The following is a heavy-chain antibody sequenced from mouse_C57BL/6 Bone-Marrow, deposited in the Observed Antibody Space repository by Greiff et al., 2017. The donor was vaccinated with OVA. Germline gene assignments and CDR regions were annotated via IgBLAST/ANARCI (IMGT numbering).Heavy chain of an antibody. V-gene: IGHV1-26*01. Sequence: EVQLQQSGPELVKPGASVQISCKASGYTFTDYYMNWVKQSHGKSLEWIGDINPNNGGTSYNQKFKGKATLTVDKSSSTSYMELRSLTSEDSAVYYCARPHVVGDFDYWGQGTTLTVSS. CDR3: ARPHVVGDFDY. D-gene: IGHD1-1*01. J-gene: IGHJ2*01. CDR1: GYTFTDYY. CDR2: INPNNGGT.